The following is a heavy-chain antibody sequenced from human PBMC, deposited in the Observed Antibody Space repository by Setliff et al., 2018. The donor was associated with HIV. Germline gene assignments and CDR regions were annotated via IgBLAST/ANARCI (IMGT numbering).Heavy chain of an antibody. CDR2: IKTKGDGGIT. D-gene: IGHD3-3*01. J-gene: IGHJ4*02. Sequence: PGGSLRLSCEASGFTFANAWMNWVRQPPGKGLQWVGRIKTKGDGGITQYATPVRGRFTISRDDSQNTLYLQMRGLKAEDTAIYYCTTSYYDLWNGYYSHQDHWGQGTMVTVS. CDR3: TTSYYDLWNGYYSHQDH. V-gene: IGHV3-15*01. CDR1: GFTFANAW.